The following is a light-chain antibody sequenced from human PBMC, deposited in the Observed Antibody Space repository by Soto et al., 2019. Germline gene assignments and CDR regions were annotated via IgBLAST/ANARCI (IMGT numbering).Light chain of an antibody. J-gene: IGKJ1*01. CDR3: HQYGSSFWT. CDR2: GAS. V-gene: IGKV3-20*01. CDR1: QSVSSS. Sequence: IVLTQSQGTLSLSPGERATLSCLASQSVSSSLAWYQQKPGQAPRLLIYGASRRPTAIPDRFSGSGSGTDFTLTISRLEPEDFAVYYCHQYGSSFWTFGQGTKVDIK.